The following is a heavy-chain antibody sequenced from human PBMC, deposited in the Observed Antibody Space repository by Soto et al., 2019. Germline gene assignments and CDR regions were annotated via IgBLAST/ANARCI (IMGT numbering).Heavy chain of an antibody. CDR3: ARAFGGYGSGTYYAT. CDR2: IFYSGST. V-gene: IGHV4-59*01. CDR1: GGSISTYY. J-gene: IGHJ5*02. D-gene: IGHD3-10*01. Sequence: QVQLQESGPGLVKPSETLSLTCTVSGGSISTYYWSWIRQPPGKGLEWIGHIFYSGSTNYNPSLKSRVTISVDTSKNQFSLKLSSVTAADTAVYYCARAFGGYGSGTYYATWGQGTLVTVSS.